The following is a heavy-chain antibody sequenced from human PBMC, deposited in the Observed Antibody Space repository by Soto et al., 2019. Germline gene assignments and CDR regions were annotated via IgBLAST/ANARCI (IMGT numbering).Heavy chain of an antibody. CDR2: IIPIFGTA. J-gene: IGHJ6*02. Sequence: SVKVSCKASGGTFSSYAISWVRQAPGQGLEWMGGIIPIFGTANYAQKFQGRVTITADESTSTAYMELSSRRSEDTAVYYCASRWPRVYSYGYYHYGLDVSAQGTTVTVSS. V-gene: IGHV1-69*13. D-gene: IGHD5-18*01. CDR3: ASRWPRVYSYGYYHYGLDV. CDR1: GGTFSSYA.